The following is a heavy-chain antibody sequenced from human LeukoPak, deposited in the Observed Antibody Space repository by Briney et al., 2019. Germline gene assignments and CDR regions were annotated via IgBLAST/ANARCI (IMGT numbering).Heavy chain of an antibody. V-gene: IGHV1-2*02. CDR3: ARVIVATISFDY. CDR1: GYTFTGYY. D-gene: IGHD5-12*01. CDR2: INPNSGGT. Sequence: GASVKVSCKASGYTFTGYYMHWVRQAHGQGLEWMGWINPNSGGTNYAQKFQGRVTMTRDTSISTAYMELSRLRSDDTAVYYCARVIVATISFDYWGQGTLVTVSS. J-gene: IGHJ4*02.